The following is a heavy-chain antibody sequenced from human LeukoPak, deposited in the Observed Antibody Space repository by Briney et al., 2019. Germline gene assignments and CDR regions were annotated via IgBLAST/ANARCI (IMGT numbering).Heavy chain of an antibody. CDR3: ARHLSGRGFRSSGSYQAGGGDAFDI. CDR2: IYYSGST. D-gene: IGHD3-10*01. V-gene: IGHV4-59*08. Sequence: PSETLSLTCTVSGGSISSYYWSWIRQPPGKGLEWIGYIYYSGSTNYNPSLKSRVTISVDTSKNQFSLKLSSVTAADTAVYYCARHLSGRGFRSSGSYQAGGGDAFDIWGQGTMVTVSS. CDR1: GGSISSYY. J-gene: IGHJ3*02.